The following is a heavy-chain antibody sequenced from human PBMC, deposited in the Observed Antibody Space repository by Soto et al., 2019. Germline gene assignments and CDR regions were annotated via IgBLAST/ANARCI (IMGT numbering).Heavy chain of an antibody. V-gene: IGHV4-4*07. D-gene: IGHD6-13*01. CDR2: IYASGSA. J-gene: IGHJ5*02. Sequence: QVQLQELGPGLVKPSETLSLSCTVSNGSISNFYWNWIRHPAGKRLEWIGRIYASGSATYNPSLRSRVTMSVDTSKNQFSLKLNSVTAADTAVYFCARSSHKESWFDPWGQGTLVTVSS. CDR1: NGSISNFY. CDR3: ARSSHKESWFDP.